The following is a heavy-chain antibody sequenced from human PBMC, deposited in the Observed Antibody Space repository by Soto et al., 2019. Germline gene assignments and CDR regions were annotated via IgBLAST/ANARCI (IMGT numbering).Heavy chain of an antibody. Sequence: SVKVSCKASGGTFSSYAISWVRQAPGQGLEWMGGIIPIFGTANYAQKFQGRVTITADESTSTAYMELSSLRSEDTAVYYCARVRGATKVYYYGMDVWGQGTTVTVSS. CDR1: GGTFSSYA. D-gene: IGHD1-26*01. J-gene: IGHJ6*02. CDR3: ARVRGATKVYYYGMDV. CDR2: IIPIFGTA. V-gene: IGHV1-69*13.